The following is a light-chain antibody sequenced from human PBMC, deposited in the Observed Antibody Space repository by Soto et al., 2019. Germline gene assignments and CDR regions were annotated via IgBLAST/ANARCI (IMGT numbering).Light chain of an antibody. CDR3: LLLYSGNRRV. CDR2: DTN. V-gene: IGLV7-46*01. Sequence: QAVVTQEPSLTVSPGETVTLTCGSSTGTVTSGHYPYWFQQRPGQAPTTLIYDTNNKYSWTPDRFSGSLLGGKGALTLSGAQPEDEGDYYCLLLYSGNRRVFGTGTKVTVL. CDR1: TGTVTSGHY. J-gene: IGLJ1*01.